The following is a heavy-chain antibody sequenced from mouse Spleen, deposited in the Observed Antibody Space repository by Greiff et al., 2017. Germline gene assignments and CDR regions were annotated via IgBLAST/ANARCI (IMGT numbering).Heavy chain of an antibody. J-gene: IGHJ2*01. CDR2: IDPSDSET. D-gene: IGHD2-1*01. V-gene: IGHV1-52*01. CDR3: AKSYGNYFDY. CDR1: GYTFTSYW. Sequence: QVQLKQPGAELVRPGSSVKLSCKASGYTFTSYWMHWVKQRPIQGLEWIGNIDPSDSETHYNQKFKDKATLTVDKSSSTAYMQLSSLTSEDSAVYYCAKSYGNYFDYWGQGTTLTVSS.